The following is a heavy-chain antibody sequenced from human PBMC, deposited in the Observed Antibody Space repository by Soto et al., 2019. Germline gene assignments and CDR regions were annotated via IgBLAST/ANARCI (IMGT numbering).Heavy chain of an antibody. V-gene: IGHV5-51*01. D-gene: IGHD6-6*01. J-gene: IGHJ5*02. Sequence: GESLKISCKGSGYSFTSYWIGWVRQMPGKGLEWMGIIYPGDSDTRYSPPFQGQVTISADKSISNAYLQWSSLKASDTAMYYCAREYRSLGVWYDPWGQGTLVTVSS. CDR3: AREYRSLGVWYDP. CDR2: IYPGDSDT. CDR1: GYSFTSYW.